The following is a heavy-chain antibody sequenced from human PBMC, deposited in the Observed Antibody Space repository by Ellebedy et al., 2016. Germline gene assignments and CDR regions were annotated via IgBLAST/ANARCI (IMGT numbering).Heavy chain of an antibody. V-gene: IGHV3-48*04. CDR2: ITVSGTTT. D-gene: IGHD1-1*01. CDR3: AREGSWNDFDY. J-gene: IGHJ4*02. Sequence: GGSLRLSCAASGFSFRSYSMNWVRQAPGKGLEWLSYITVSGTTTYYADSVKGRFTISRDNGKNSLYLQMNSLRAEDTAVYYCAREGSWNDFDYWGQGTLVTVSS. CDR1: GFSFRSYS.